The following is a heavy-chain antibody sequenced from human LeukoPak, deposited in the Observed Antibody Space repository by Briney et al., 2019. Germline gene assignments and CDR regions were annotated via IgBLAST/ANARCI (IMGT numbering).Heavy chain of an antibody. CDR3: AKDSYEYSSGWNEYFQH. CDR1: GFTFSSYG. Sequence: GGSLRLSCAASGFTFSSYGMHWVRQAPGKGLEWVAFIRYDGSNKYYADSVKGRFTISRDNSKNTLYLQMNSLRAEDTAVYYCAKDSYEYSSGWNEYFQHWGQGTLVTVSS. CDR2: IRYDGSNK. J-gene: IGHJ1*01. V-gene: IGHV3-30*02. D-gene: IGHD6-19*01.